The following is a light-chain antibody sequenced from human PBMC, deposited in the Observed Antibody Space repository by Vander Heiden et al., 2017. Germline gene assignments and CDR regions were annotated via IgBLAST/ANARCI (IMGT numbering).Light chain of an antibody. V-gene: IGKV3-20*01. CDR3: QQYGSSPPYT. J-gene: IGKJ2*01. CDR1: QSVSSSY. CDR2: GAS. Sequence: EIVLTRSPATLSLSPGERATLSCRASQSVSSSYLAWYQQKPGQAPRLLIYGASSRATGIPDRFSGSGSGTDFTLTISRLEPEDFAVYYCQQYGSSPPYTFGQGTKLEIK.